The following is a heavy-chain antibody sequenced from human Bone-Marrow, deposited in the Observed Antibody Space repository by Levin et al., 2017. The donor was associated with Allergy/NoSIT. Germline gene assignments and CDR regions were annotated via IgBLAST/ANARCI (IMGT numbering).Heavy chain of an antibody. D-gene: IGHD4-17*01. J-gene: IGHJ4*02. CDR3: ARDLFGDYAYDY. V-gene: IGHV3-48*02. Sequence: GESLKISCAASGFTFSRYSMNWVRQAPGKGLEWVSHITSGTSTIYYADSVKGRFTISRDNAKNSLYLQMNSLRDEDTAVYYCARDLFGDYAYDYWGQGTLVTVSS. CDR2: ITSGTSTI. CDR1: GFTFSRYS.